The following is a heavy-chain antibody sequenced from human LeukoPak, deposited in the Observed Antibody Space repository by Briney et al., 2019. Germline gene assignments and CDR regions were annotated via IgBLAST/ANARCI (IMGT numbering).Heavy chain of an antibody. Sequence: AASVKVSCKASGYTFTSYDINWVRQATGQGLEWMGWMNPNSGNTGYAQKFQGRVTMTRSTSISTAYMELSSLRSEDTAVYYCARGAGYSSGWSIYAFDIWGQGTMVTVSS. CDR1: GYTFTSYD. D-gene: IGHD6-19*01. CDR3: ARGAGYSSGWSIYAFDI. J-gene: IGHJ3*02. V-gene: IGHV1-8*01. CDR2: MNPNSGNT.